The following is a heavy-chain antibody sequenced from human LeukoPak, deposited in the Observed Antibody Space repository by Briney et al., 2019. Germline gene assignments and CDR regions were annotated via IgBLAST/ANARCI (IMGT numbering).Heavy chain of an antibody. D-gene: IGHD6-19*01. CDR1: GYTFTSYG. CDR2: ISAYNGNT. V-gene: IGHV1-18*01. Sequence: GASVKVSCKASGYTFTSYGISWVRQAPGQGLEWMGWISAYNGNTNYAQKFQGRVTMTTDTSTSTAFMELRSLRSGDTAVYYCARGLVLYYYYYMDVWGKGTTVTVSS. J-gene: IGHJ6*03. CDR3: ARGLVLYYYYYMDV.